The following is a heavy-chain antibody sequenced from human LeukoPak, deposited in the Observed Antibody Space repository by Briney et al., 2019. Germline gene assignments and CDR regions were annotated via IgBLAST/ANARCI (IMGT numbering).Heavy chain of an antibody. V-gene: IGHV3-30-3*01. D-gene: IGHD3-22*01. J-gene: IGHJ4*02. Sequence: PGGSLRLSCAASGFTFSSNVMHWVRQAPGKGLEWVAVISFDGSNKYYADSVKGRFTISRDNSKNTLYLQMNSLRAEDTAVYYCARDGADSSDYYFDYWGQGTLVTVSS. CDR1: GFTFSSNV. CDR2: ISFDGSNK. CDR3: ARDGADSSDYYFDY.